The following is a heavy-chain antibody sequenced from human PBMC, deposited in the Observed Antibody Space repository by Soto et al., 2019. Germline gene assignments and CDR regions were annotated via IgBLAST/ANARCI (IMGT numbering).Heavy chain of an antibody. CDR3: TTDRDCSGGSCYISTFDI. CDR2: IKSKTDGGTT. J-gene: IGHJ3*02. V-gene: IGHV3-15*01. CDR1: GFTFSNAW. Sequence: GGSLRLSCAASGFTFSNAWMSWVRQAPGKGLEWVGRIKSKTDGGTTDYAAPVKGRFPISRDDSKNTLYLQMNSLKTEDTAVYYCTTDRDCSGGSCYISTFDIWGQGTMVTVSS. D-gene: IGHD2-15*01.